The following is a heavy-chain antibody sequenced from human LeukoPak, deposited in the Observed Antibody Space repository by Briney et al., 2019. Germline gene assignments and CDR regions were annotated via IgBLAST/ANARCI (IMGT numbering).Heavy chain of an antibody. V-gene: IGHV3-23*01. CDR2: ISDSGGRT. Sequence: PGGSLRLSCAVSGITLSNYGMSWVRQAPGKGLEWVAGISDSGGRTNYADSVKGRFTISRDNRKNTLYLQMNSLRAEDTAVYFCPKRGVVIRVILVGFHKEANYFDSWGQGALVTVSS. CDR3: PKRGVVIRVILVGFHKEANYFDS. D-gene: IGHD3-22*01. CDR1: GITLSNYG. J-gene: IGHJ4*02.